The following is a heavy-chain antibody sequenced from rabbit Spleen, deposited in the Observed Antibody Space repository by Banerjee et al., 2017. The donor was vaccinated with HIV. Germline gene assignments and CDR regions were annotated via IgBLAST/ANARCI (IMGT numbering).Heavy chain of an antibody. CDR2: IDPIFGTT. Sequence: QLEESGGGLVKPEGSLTLTCKASGFTLSSYWMNWVRQAPGKGLEWIGYIDPIFGTTAYASWVNGRFTISSHNAQNTLYLQLNSLTAADTATYFCARDRGSGWDDAFDPWGPGTLVTVS. J-gene: IGHJ2*01. CDR1: GFTLSSYW. D-gene: IGHD4-1*01. CDR3: ARDRGSGWDDAFDP. V-gene: IGHV1S7*01.